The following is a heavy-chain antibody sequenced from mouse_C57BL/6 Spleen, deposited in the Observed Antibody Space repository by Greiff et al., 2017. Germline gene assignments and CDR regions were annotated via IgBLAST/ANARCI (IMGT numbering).Heavy chain of an antibody. CDR3: ARITTVVASK. Sequence: QVHVKQPGAELVKPGASVKLSCKASGYTFTSYWMHWVKQRPGQGLEWIGMIHPNSGSTNYNEKFKSKATLTVDKSSSTAYMQLSSLTSEDSAVYYCARITTVVASKWGQGTLVTVSA. CDR2: IHPNSGST. V-gene: IGHV1-64*01. J-gene: IGHJ3*02. CDR1: GYTFTSYW. D-gene: IGHD1-1*01.